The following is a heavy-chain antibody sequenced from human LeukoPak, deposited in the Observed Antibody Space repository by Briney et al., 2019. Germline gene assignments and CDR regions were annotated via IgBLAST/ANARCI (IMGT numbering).Heavy chain of an antibody. CDR3: ARDPEVGATDDAFDT. CDR2: IIPIFGTT. CDR1: GGTFSSYA. Sequence: SVKVSCKASGGTFSSYAISWVRQAPGQGLEWMGGIIPIFGTTNYAQKFQGRVTITTDESTSTAYMELSSLRSEDTAVYYCARDPEVGATDDAFDTWGQGTMVTVSS. J-gene: IGHJ3*02. D-gene: IGHD1-26*01. V-gene: IGHV1-69*05.